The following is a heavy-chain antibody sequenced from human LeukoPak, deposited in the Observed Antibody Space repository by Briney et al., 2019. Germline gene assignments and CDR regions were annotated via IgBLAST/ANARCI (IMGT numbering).Heavy chain of an antibody. V-gene: IGHV3-64*01. D-gene: IGHD3-3*01. CDR2: ISSNGVNT. CDR1: GFTFSTYA. Sequence: GGSLRLSCAASGFTFSTYAMHWVRQAPGKGLEYVSTISSNGVNTYYARSVKGRFTISRDNSKNTLYLQMGSLRVEDMSVYYCARTFARSLEWFPADYWGQGTLVTVSS. J-gene: IGHJ4*02. CDR3: ARTFARSLEWFPADY.